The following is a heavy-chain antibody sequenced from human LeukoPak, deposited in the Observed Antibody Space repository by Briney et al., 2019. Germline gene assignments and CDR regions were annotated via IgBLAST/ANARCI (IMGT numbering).Heavy chain of an antibody. CDR3: AGHRWRRYWSVVHGAFYI. CDR2: INYSGST. D-gene: IGHD2-8*02. J-gene: IGHJ3*02. V-gene: IGHV4-34*01. Sequence: SETLSLTCAVSGGSFSGHYWSWIRQPPGKGLEWIGEINYSGSTNYNPSLKSRVTISRDTSKNHFLLKLNYVPAADTAVYYCAGHRWRRYWSVVHGAFYIWGERTMCTVS. CDR1: GGSFSGHY.